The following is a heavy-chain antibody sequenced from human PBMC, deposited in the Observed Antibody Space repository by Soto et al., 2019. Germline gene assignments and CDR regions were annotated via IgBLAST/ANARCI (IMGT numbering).Heavy chain of an antibody. J-gene: IGHJ4*02. Sequence: GGSLRLSCAASGLTFSNAWMSWVRQAPGKGLGWVSAISGSGGSTYYADSVKGRFTISRDNSKNTLYLQMNSLRAEDTAVYYCAKIRQWLLQKYYFDYWGQGALVTVSS. D-gene: IGHD6-19*01. CDR2: ISGSGGST. V-gene: IGHV3-23*01. CDR1: GLTFSNAW. CDR3: AKIRQWLLQKYYFDY.